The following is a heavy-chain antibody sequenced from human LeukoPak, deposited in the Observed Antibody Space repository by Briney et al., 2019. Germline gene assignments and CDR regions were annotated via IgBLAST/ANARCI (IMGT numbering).Heavy chain of an antibody. Sequence: ASVKVSCKASGYTFTSYGISWVRQAPGQGLEWMGWISAYNGNTNYAQKLQGRVTMTTDTSTSTAYMELRSLRSDDTAVYYCAREPRITMIVVVTPYFDYWGQGTLVTVSS. CDR2: ISAYNGNT. D-gene: IGHD3-22*01. CDR3: AREPRITMIVVVTPYFDY. J-gene: IGHJ4*02. V-gene: IGHV1-18*01. CDR1: GYTFTSYG.